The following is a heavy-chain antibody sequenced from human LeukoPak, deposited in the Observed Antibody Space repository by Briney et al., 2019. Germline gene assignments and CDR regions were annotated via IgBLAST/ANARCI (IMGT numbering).Heavy chain of an antibody. V-gene: IGHV4-34*01. J-gene: IGHJ3*02. CDR1: GGSFSGYY. CDR2: INHSGST. CDR3: ARDEAYGVVTTSDAFDI. Sequence: PSLTLSLTCAVYGGSFSGYYWSWIRQPPGKGLEWMGEINHSGSTNYNPYLKSRVTIPVDTSQNQFSLKRSSVTAADTALYYFARDEAYGVVTTSDAFDIWGQGTMVTVSS. D-gene: IGHD4-23*01.